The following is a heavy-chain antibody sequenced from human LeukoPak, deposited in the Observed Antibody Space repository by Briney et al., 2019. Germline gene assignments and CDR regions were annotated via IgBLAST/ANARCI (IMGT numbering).Heavy chain of an antibody. V-gene: IGHV1-8*01. CDR3: AVHLPGDYLDR. Sequence: ASVTVSCKASEYTFNIYDINWARQATGQGLEWMGWMNPDSGNTGFAQKFQGRVTMTRNTSITTAYMELSSLRSEDTAVYYCAVHLPGDYLDRWGQGTLVTVSS. J-gene: IGHJ4*02. CDR2: MNPDSGNT. CDR1: EYTFNIYD.